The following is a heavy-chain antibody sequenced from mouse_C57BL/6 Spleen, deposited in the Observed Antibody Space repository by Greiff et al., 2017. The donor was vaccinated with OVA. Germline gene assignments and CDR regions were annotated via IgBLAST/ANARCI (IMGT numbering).Heavy chain of an antibody. D-gene: IGHD1-1*01. Sequence: LVEPGASVKLSCKASGYTFTSYDINWVKQRPGQGLEWIGWIYPRDGSTKYNEKFKGKATLTVDTSSSTAYMELHSLTSEDSAVYFCAREIHYGSSYWYFDVWGTGTTVTVSS. J-gene: IGHJ1*03. CDR1: GYTFTSYD. CDR3: AREIHYGSSYWYFDV. V-gene: IGHV1-85*01. CDR2: IYPRDGST.